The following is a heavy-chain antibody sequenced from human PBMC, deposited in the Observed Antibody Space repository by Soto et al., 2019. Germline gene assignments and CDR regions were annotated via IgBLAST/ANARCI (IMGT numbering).Heavy chain of an antibody. Sequence: GASVKVSCKASGGTFSSYAISWVLQAPGQGLEWMGGIIPIFGTANYAQKLQGRVTMTTDTSTSTAYMELRSLRSDDTAVYYCARDSQQWPPDWLDPWGQGTLVTVSS. CDR1: GGTFSSYA. V-gene: IGHV1-69*05. J-gene: IGHJ5*02. CDR2: IIPIFGTA. CDR3: ARDSQQWPPDWLDP. D-gene: IGHD6-19*01.